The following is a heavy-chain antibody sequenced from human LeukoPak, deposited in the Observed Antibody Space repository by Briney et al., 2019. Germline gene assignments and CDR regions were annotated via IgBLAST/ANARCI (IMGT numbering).Heavy chain of an antibody. D-gene: IGHD5-24*01. CDR1: GYSFTSYY. V-gene: IGHV1-46*01. Sequence: ASVKVSCKASGYSFTSYYIHWVRQAPGQGLEYMGIIRHSGSTAYAQNYAQKFQGRVTMTRDTSTSAVYMELSSLRSEDTAVYYCAREGPETYYFDFWGQGTLVTVSS. CDR2: IRHSGSTAYA. CDR3: AREGPETYYFDF. J-gene: IGHJ4*02.